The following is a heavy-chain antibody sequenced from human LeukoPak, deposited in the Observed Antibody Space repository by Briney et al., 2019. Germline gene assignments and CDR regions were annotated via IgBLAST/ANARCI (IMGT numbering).Heavy chain of an antibody. J-gene: IGHJ4*02. CDR2: IFYTGKT. CDR1: GGSISTDDYR. V-gene: IGHV4-39*01. CDR3: ARQMGLGVWALDY. Sequence: SETLSLTCDVSGGSISTDDYRWGWIRQPPGKGLEWIAIIFYTGKTHHNPSLKSRGFMSVDTSKNQFSLTLSAVTAADTAVYYCARQMGLGVWALDYWGQGTLVTVSS. D-gene: IGHD5/OR15-5a*01.